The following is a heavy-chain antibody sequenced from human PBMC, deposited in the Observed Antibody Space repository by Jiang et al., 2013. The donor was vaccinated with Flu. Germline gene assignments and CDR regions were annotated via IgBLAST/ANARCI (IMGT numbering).Heavy chain of an antibody. V-gene: IGHV3-23*04. CDR1: GFTLSSSA. CDR2: ISGSGDST. J-gene: IGHJ2*01. Sequence: VQLVESGGGLVQPGGSLRLSCAASGFTLSSSAMTWVRQAPGEGLEWVSAISGSGDSTFYADSVKGRFTISRDISKNTMYLQMNSLRAEDTAVYYCAKTPPGSSDFWSGYEWYFDLWGRGTLVTVSS. CDR3: AKTPPGSSDFWSGYEWYFDL. D-gene: IGHD3-3*01.